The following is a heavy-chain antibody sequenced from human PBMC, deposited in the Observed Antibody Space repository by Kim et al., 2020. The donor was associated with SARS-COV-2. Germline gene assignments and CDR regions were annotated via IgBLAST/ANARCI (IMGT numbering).Heavy chain of an antibody. CDR3: AKARSLGYYYYGMDV. Sequence: DSVGGRFPISRDNSRNTLYLQMNSLRAEDAAVYYCAKARSLGYYYYGMDVWGQGTTVTVSS. J-gene: IGHJ6*02. V-gene: IGHV3-23*01.